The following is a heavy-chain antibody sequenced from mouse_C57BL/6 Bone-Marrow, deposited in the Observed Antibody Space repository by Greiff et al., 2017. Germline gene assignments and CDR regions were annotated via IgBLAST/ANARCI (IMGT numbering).Heavy chain of an antibody. V-gene: IGHV1-74*01. CDR1: GYTFTSYW. CDR3: AIWRPQPYFDV. CDR2: IHPSDSDT. J-gene: IGHJ1*03. Sequence: VQLQQPGAELVKPGASVKVSCKASGYTFTSYWMHWVKQRPGQGLEWIGRIHPSDSDTNYNQKFKGKATLTVDKSSSTAYMQLSSLTSEDSAVYVCAIWRPQPYFDVWGTGTTVTVSS. D-gene: IGHD3-2*02.